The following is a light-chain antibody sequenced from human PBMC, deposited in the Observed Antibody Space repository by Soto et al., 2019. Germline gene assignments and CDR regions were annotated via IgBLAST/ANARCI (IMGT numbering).Light chain of an antibody. J-gene: IGKJ1*01. CDR1: QSVSSSY. V-gene: IGKV3-15*01. CDR2: GAA. Sequence: IVLTQSPGTLSLSPGERATLSCKASQSVSSSYLAWCKQKPGQAPRLLFYGAATRATGIPARFSGSGSGTEFTLTISSLQSEDFAVYYCQQYNNWPRTFGQGTKVDI. CDR3: QQYNNWPRT.